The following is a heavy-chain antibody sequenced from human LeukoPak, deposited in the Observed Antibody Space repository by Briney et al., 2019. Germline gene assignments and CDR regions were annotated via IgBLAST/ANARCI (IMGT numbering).Heavy chain of an antibody. Sequence: GSLRLSCAASGFTFSSYVMFWVCQAPGKGLEWVAAISSDGNNKYYADSVKGRFIISRDNSKNTLDVQMNSLRGEDTAVYYCARENQRSSGSAGFFDYWGQGALVTVSS. CDR3: ARENQRSSGSAGFFDY. CDR1: GFTFSSYV. CDR2: ISSDGNNK. V-gene: IGHV3-30*04. J-gene: IGHJ4*02. D-gene: IGHD6-25*01.